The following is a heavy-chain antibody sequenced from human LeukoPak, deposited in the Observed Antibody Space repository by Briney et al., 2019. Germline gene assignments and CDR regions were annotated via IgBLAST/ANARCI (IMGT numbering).Heavy chain of an antibody. D-gene: IGHD2-15*01. CDR3: AREGRLRPSHPDS. CDR1: GFTFSSYS. V-gene: IGHV3-48*04. J-gene: IGHJ4*02. CDR2: ISSDSGTI. Sequence: GGSLRLSCAASGFTFSSYSMNWVRQAPGKGLEWVSYISSDSGTIYYADSVGGRFTISRNNAKNSLYLQMNSLRAEDTAVYYCAREGRLRPSHPDSWGQGTLVTVSS.